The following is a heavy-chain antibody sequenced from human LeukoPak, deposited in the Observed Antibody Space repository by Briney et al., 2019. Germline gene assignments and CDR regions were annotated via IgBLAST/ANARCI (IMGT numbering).Heavy chain of an antibody. CDR2: ISRNSRYI. J-gene: IGHJ4*02. Sequence: GGSLRLSCAASGFTFSTYSMNWVRQAPGKGLEWVSSISRNSRYIYYADSMRGRFTISRDNAKNSLYLQMNSLRAEDTAVYYCARVTYDFWSGYSFDYWGQGTLVTVSS. CDR1: GFTFSTYS. D-gene: IGHD3-3*01. V-gene: IGHV3-21*01. CDR3: ARVTYDFWSGYSFDY.